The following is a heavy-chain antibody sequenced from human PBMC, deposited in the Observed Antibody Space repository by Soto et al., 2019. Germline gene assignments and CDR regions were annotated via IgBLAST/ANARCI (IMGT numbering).Heavy chain of an antibody. V-gene: IGHV1-24*01. D-gene: IGHD3-22*01. CDR3: ATRPDYYDSSGYYRDY. Sequence: GASVKVSCKVSGYTLTELSMHWVRQAPGKGLEWMGGFDPEDGETIYAQKLQGRVTMTEDTSTDTAYMELSSLRSEDTAVYYCATRPDYYDSSGYYRDYWGQGTLVTVSS. CDR1: GYTLTELS. J-gene: IGHJ4*02. CDR2: FDPEDGET.